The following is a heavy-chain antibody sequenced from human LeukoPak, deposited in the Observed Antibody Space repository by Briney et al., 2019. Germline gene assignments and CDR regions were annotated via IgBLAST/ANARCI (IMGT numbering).Heavy chain of an antibody. CDR3: AREYYYGSGTNWFDP. J-gene: IGHJ5*02. CDR1: GGSISSGSYY. Sequence: SETLSLTCNVSGGSISSGSYYWSWIRQPAGKGLEWIGRIYTSGSTNYNPSFKSRVTISVDTSKNQFSLKLSSVTAADTAVYYCAREYYYGSGTNWFDPWGQGTLATVSS. D-gene: IGHD3-10*01. CDR2: IYTSGST. V-gene: IGHV4-61*02.